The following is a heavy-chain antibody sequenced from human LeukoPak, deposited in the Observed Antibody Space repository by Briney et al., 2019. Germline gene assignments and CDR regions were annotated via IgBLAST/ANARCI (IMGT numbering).Heavy chain of an antibody. CDR1: GFTFNSNG. CDR2: IWYDGSNK. J-gene: IGHJ4*02. Sequence: PGGSLRLSCAASGFTFNSNGMHWVRQAPGKGLEWVAVIWYDGSNKYYADSVKGRFTISTDNSKNTLYLQMNSLRAEDTAVYYCAKPAYVDTAIENWGQGTLVTVSS. D-gene: IGHD5-18*01. CDR3: AKPAYVDTAIEN. V-gene: IGHV3-33*06.